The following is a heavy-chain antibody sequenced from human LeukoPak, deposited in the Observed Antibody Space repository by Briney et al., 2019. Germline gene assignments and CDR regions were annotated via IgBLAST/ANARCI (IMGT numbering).Heavy chain of an antibody. J-gene: IGHJ5*02. Sequence: ASVKVSCKASGYTFTGYYMHWVRQAPGQGLEWMGWINPNSGGTNYAQKFQGRVTMTRDTSISTAYMELSRLRSDDTAVYYCARDGLGAVAGGNNWFDPWGQGTLVTDSS. V-gene: IGHV1-2*02. CDR1: GYTFTGYY. D-gene: IGHD6-19*01. CDR3: ARDGLGAVAGGNNWFDP. CDR2: INPNSGGT.